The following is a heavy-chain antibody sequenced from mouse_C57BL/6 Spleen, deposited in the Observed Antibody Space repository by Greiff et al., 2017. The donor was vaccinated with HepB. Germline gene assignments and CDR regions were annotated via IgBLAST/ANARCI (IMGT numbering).Heavy chain of an antibody. CDR3: TRSPLTTVVATGDYYAMDY. V-gene: IGHV1-5*01. CDR2: IYPGNSDT. D-gene: IGHD1-1*01. CDR1: GYTFTSYW. Sequence: EVQLQQSGTVLARPGASVKMSCKTSGYTFTSYWMHWVKQRPGQGLEWIGAIYPGNSDTSYNQKFKGKAKLTAVTSDSTAYMELSSLTKEDSAVYDCTRSPLTTVVATGDYYAMDYWGQGTSVTVSS. J-gene: IGHJ4*01.